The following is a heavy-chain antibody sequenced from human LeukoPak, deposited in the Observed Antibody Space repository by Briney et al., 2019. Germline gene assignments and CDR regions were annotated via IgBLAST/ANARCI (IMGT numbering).Heavy chain of an antibody. CDR1: GGSISSYY. Sequence: PSETLSLTCTVSGGSISSYYWSWIRQPPGKGLEWIGYIYYSGSTNYNPSLKSRVTISVDTSKNQFSLKLSSVTAADTAVYYCARYNSRGGYYMDVWGKGTTVTVSS. CDR3: ARYNSRGGYYMDV. CDR2: IYYSGST. D-gene: IGHD6-13*01. J-gene: IGHJ6*03. V-gene: IGHV4-59*08.